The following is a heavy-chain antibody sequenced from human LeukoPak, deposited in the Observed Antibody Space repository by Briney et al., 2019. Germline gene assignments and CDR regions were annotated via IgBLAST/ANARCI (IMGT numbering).Heavy chain of an antibody. V-gene: IGHV3-48*04. CDR1: GFTFSNSD. Sequence: PGGSLRLSCAASGFTFSNSDMNWVRQAPGKGLEWVSYIRGTSNTIHYADSVKGRFTISRDNAKNSLALQMTSLRVEDTAVYYCARDSNGDDYYGMDVWGQGTTVIVSS. D-gene: IGHD4-17*01. CDR2: IRGTSNTI. CDR3: ARDSNGDDYYGMDV. J-gene: IGHJ6*02.